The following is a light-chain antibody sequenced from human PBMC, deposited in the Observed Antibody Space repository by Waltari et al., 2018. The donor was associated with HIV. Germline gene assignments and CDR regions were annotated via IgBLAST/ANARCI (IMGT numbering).Light chain of an antibody. V-gene: IGLV2-14*03. CDR2: DVS. CDR3: SSYTSSSTLV. CDR1: SSDVGGYNY. Sequence: QSALTQPASVSGSPGQSITISCTGTSSDVGGYNYVSWYQQHPGKARKLMIYDVSNRPSGVSNRFSGSKSGNTASLTISGLQAEDEADYYCSSYTSSSTLVFGTGTKVTVL. J-gene: IGLJ1*01.